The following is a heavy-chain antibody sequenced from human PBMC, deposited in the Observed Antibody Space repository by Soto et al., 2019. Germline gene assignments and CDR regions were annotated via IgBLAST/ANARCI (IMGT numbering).Heavy chain of an antibody. CDR2: INPNSGGT. CDR3: ARDLRGIAARRDYYYGMDV. V-gene: IGHV1-2*02. CDR1: GYTFTGYY. J-gene: IGHJ6*02. Sequence: ASVKVSCKASGYTFTGYYMHWVRQAPGQGLEWMGWINPNSGGTNYAQKFQGRVTMTRDTSISTAYMELSRLRSDDTAVYYCARDLRGIAARRDYYYGMDVWGQGTTVTVSS. D-gene: IGHD6-6*01.